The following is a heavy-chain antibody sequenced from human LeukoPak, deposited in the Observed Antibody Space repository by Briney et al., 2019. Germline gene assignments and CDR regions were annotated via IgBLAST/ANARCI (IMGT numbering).Heavy chain of an antibody. CDR1: GGSFSGYY. D-gene: IGHD3-9*01. CDR3: ARLDTVAGFDY. J-gene: IGHJ4*02. V-gene: IGHV4-34*01. Sequence: SETLSLTCAVYGGSFSGYYWSWIRQPPGKWLEWIGEINHSGSTNYNPSLKSRVTISVDTSKNQFSLKLSSVTAADTAVYYCARLDTVAGFDYWGQGTLVTVSS. CDR2: INHSGST.